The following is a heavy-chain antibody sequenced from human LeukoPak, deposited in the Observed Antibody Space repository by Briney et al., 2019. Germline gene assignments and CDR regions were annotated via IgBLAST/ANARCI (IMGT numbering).Heavy chain of an antibody. V-gene: IGHV3-7*01. CDR1: GFTFSSYW. Sequence: QSGGSLRLSCAASGFTFSSYWMSWVRQAPGKGLEWVANIKQDGSEKYYVDSVKGRFTISRDNAKNSLYLQMNSLRAEDTAVYYCARDAYDSSGYSGAVDYWGQGTLVTVSS. D-gene: IGHD3-22*01. J-gene: IGHJ4*02. CDR2: IKQDGSEK. CDR3: ARDAYDSSGYSGAVDY.